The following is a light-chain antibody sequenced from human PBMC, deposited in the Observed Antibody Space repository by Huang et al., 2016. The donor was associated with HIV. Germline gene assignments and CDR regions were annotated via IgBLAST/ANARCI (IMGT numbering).Light chain of an antibody. V-gene: IGKV1-39*01. Sequence: DIQMTQSPSSLSASVGDRVTITCRASQSISNYLNWDQQKPGKAPKLLIYAASSLQSGVRSSFSGSVSGTDFTLTISSLQPEDFATYYCQQSYSTPITFGQGTRLEMK. J-gene: IGKJ5*01. CDR3: QQSYSTPIT. CDR1: QSISNY. CDR2: AAS.